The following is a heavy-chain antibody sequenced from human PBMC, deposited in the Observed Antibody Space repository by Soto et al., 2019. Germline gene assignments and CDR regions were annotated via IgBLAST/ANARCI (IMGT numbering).Heavy chain of an antibody. CDR1: GYTFTSYD. J-gene: IGHJ4*02. V-gene: IGHV1-8*01. Sequence: QVQLVQSGAEVKKPGASVKVSCKASGYTFTSYDINWVRQATGQGLEWMGWMNPNSGNTGYAQKFQVKVTMTRNTSISTAYMELSRLRSEDTAVYYCANPELAVAGTGLSYWGQGTLVTVSA. D-gene: IGHD6-19*01. CDR2: MNPNSGNT. CDR3: ANPELAVAGTGLSY.